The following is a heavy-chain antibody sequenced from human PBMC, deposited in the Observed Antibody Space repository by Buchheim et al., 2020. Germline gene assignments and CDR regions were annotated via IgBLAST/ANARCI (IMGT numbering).Heavy chain of an antibody. Sequence: EVQLVQSGAEVKKPGESLKISCKGSGYSFTRYWIGWVRQVPGKGLEWMGIIYPGDSDTTYSPSFQGQVTIPTDKSISNAFLHWSSLKASDTGMYYCVRRFKDGGIDYWGQGTL. CDR2: IYPGDSDT. CDR1: GYSFTRYW. D-gene: IGHD3-16*01. CDR3: VRRFKDGGIDY. V-gene: IGHV5-51*03. J-gene: IGHJ4*02.